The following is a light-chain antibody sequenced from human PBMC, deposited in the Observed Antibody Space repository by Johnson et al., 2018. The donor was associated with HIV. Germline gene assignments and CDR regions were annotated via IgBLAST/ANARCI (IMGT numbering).Light chain of an antibody. CDR3: GTWDSSLSAFYV. CDR2: DNN. CDR1: SSNIGSNY. J-gene: IGLJ1*01. Sequence: QPVLTQPPSVSAAPGQKVTISCSGSSSNIGSNYVSWYQQLPGTAPKLLIYDNNKRPSGIPDRFSGSKSGTSATLGITGPQTGDEADYYCGTWDSSLSAFYVFGTGTKVTVL. V-gene: IGLV1-51*01.